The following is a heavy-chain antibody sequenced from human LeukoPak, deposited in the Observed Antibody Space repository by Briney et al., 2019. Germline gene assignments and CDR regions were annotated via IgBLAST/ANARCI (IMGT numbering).Heavy chain of an antibody. CDR1: GGSVSNNNW. CDR2: IHHSGLT. D-gene: IGHD4-23*01. V-gene: IGHV4-4*02. J-gene: IGHJ4*02. Sequence: SGTLSLTCAVSGGSVSNNNWWSWVRQSPGKGLEWIGEIHHSGLTNYNPSLKSRILISVDKSKDQFSLQLNSVTAADTAVYYCANSANYGGNSGFFDYWGQGTLVTVSS. CDR3: ANSANYGGNSGFFDY.